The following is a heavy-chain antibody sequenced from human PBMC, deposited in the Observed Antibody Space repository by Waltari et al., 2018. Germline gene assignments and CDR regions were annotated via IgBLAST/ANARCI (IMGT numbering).Heavy chain of an antibody. CDR2: IIPSFGTA. CDR3: ARGRWVSVPAAIYFDY. D-gene: IGHD2-2*01. CDR1: GDTFSSYA. Sequence: QVQLVQSGAEVKKPGSSVKVSCKASGDTFSSYAISWVRQAHGQGLEWMEGIIPSFGTANYAQKFQGRVTITEDESTSTAYMELSSLRSEDTAVYYCARGRWVSVPAAIYFDYWGQGTLVTVSS. V-gene: IGHV1-69*01. J-gene: IGHJ4*02.